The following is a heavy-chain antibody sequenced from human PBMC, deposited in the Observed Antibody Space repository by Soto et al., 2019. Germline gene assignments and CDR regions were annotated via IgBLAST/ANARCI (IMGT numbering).Heavy chain of an antibody. CDR1: GGTFSRYT. CDR3: ARGSTIVRGAPSWFDP. V-gene: IGHV1-69*02. Sequence: QVQLVQSGAEVKKPGSSVKVSCKASGGTFSRYTINWVRQAPGQGLEWMGRIIPIAAIANYTQKFQGRVTITVDKPSTTAYMELSSLRPDDTAVYYCARGSTIVRGAPSWFDPWGQGTLVTVSS. J-gene: IGHJ5*02. D-gene: IGHD3-10*01. CDR2: IIPIAAIA.